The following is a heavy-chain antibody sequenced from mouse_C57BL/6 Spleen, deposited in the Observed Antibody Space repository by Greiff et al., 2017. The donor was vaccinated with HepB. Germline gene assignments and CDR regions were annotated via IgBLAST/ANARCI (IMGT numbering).Heavy chain of an antibody. D-gene: IGHD2-5*01. CDR1: GYAFSSSW. CDR2: IYPGDGDT. J-gene: IGHJ2*01. Sequence: QVQLQQSGPELVKPGASVKISCKASGYAFSSSWMNWVKQRPGKGLEWIGRIYPGDGDTNYNGKFKGKATLTADKSSSTAYMQLSSLTSEDSAVYFCARRHYSNYFDYWGQGTTLTVSS. CDR3: ARRHYSNYFDY. V-gene: IGHV1-82*01.